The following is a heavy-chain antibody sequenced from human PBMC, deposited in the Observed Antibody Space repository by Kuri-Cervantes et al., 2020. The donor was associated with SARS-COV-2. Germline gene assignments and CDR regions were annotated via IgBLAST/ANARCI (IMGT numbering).Heavy chain of an antibody. D-gene: IGHD3-22*01. CDR1: GYTFTGYY. V-gene: IGHV1-2*04. CDR3: ASSTPFRRLVVISQVGAFDI. J-gene: IGHJ3*02. Sequence: ASVKVSCKASGYTFTGYYMHWVRQAPGQGLEWMGWINPNSCGTNYAQKFQGWVTMTRDTSISTVYMELSRLRSDDTAVYYCASSTPFRRLVVISQVGAFDIWGQGTMVTVSS. CDR2: INPNSCGT.